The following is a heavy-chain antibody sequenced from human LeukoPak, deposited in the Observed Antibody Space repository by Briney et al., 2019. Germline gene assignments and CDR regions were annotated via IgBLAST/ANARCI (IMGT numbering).Heavy chain of an antibody. Sequence: PSETLSLTCAVYGGSFSGYYWSWIRHPPREGLEWSGEINHSGSTNYNPSLKSRVTISVDTSKNQFSLKLSSVTAADTAVYYCARGGAAAGTGYQGVNYYYYYMDVWGKGTTVTVSS. CDR3: ARGGAAAGTGYQGVNYYYYYMDV. CDR1: GGSFSGYY. CDR2: INHSGST. J-gene: IGHJ6*03. D-gene: IGHD6-13*01. V-gene: IGHV4-34*01.